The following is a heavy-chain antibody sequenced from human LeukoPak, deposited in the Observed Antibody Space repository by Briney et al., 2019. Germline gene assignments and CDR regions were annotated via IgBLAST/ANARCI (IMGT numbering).Heavy chain of an antibody. J-gene: IGHJ4*02. Sequence: EASVKVSCKASGYTFTSYAMHWVRQAPGQRLEWMGWINAGNGNTKYSQKFQGRVTITRDTSASTAYMELSSLRSEDTAVYYCASSYCGGDCYPNFDYWGQGTLVTVSS. CDR2: INAGNGNT. V-gene: IGHV1-3*01. CDR3: ASSYCGGDCYPNFDY. CDR1: GYTFTSYA. D-gene: IGHD2-21*02.